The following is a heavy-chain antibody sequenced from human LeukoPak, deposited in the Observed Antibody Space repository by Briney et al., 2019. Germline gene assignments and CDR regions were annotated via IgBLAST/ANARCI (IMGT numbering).Heavy chain of an antibody. CDR1: GGSISSGGYS. J-gene: IGHJ4*02. V-gene: IGHV4-30-2*01. Sequence: SQTLSLTCAVSGGSISSGGYSWSWIRQPPGKGLEWIGYIYHSGSTYYNPSLKSRVTISVDRSKNQFSLKLSSVTAADTAVYYCARGEDFWSGYYTFLYWGQGTLVTVSS. CDR3: ARGEDFWSGYYTFLY. CDR2: IYHSGST. D-gene: IGHD3-3*01.